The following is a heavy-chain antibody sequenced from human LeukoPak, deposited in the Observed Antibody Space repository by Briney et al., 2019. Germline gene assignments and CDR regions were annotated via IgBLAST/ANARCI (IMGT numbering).Heavy chain of an antibody. CDR3: ARVPLMVGAPFDT. V-gene: IGHV4-4*07. CDR2: MFSSGTS. J-gene: IGHJ4*02. Sequence: PSETLSLTCTVSGGSITDYYWTWVRQPAGMGLEWLGRMFSSGTSKYNTSLKSRVTMSVDPSKNQFSLKRSSVIAADTAVYYSARVPLMVGAPFDTWGQGTLVTVSS. D-gene: IGHD2-8*01. CDR1: GGSITDYY.